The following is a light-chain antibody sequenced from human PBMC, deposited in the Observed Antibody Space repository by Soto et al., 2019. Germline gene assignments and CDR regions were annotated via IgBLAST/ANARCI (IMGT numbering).Light chain of an antibody. V-gene: IGKV1-39*01. Sequence: DIQMTQSPSSLSASVGDRVTITCRASQSISSYLNWYQQKPGKAPKLLIYAASSLQSGVPSRFSGSGSGTDFTLTISSLQPEDFATCYCQQSYSTPTTTFGQGTRLEIK. CDR1: QSISSY. J-gene: IGKJ5*01. CDR2: AAS. CDR3: QQSYSTPTTT.